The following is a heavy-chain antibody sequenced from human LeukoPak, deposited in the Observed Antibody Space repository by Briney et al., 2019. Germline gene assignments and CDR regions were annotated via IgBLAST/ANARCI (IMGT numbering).Heavy chain of an antibody. J-gene: IGHJ4*02. CDR2: IYPRDSDT. V-gene: IGHV5-51*01. CDR1: GSRFTTYW. CDR3: ARHSSYGSDY. Sequence: GASLKISCQGSGSRFTTYWIGWVRQMPGKGLEWMGIIYPRDSDTRYSPSFQGQVTISADKSISTADLQCSSLKASDTAMYYCARHSSYGSDYWGQGTLVTVSS. D-gene: IGHD6-6*01.